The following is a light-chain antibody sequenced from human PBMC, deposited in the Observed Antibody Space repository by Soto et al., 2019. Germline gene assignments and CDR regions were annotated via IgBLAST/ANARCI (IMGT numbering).Light chain of an antibody. CDR3: GSSTTSSNYV. Sequence: QSGLTQPGSVSGSTGLSSTISCTGTSSDVGAYSFVSWYQQHPDKAPKLMIFDVSNRPSGVSNRFSGSKSGNTASLTISGLQSEDEAEYYCGSSTTSSNYVFGTGTKVTVL. V-gene: IGLV2-14*03. CDR1: SSDVGAYSF. CDR2: DVS. J-gene: IGLJ1*01.